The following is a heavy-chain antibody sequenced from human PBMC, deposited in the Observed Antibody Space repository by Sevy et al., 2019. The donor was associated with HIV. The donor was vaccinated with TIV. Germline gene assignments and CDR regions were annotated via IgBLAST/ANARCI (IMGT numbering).Heavy chain of an antibody. J-gene: IGHJ4*02. CDR3: VRGDRGWAITRYYFDY. D-gene: IGHD3-16*01. CDR1: GFIFNTYN. V-gene: IGHV3-21*01. CDR2: ISRSSSYI. Sequence: GGSLRLSCATSGFIFNTYNMNWVRQAPGKGLEWVSYISRSSSYINYADSVKGRFTISRDNAENSLYLQMNSLRAEDTAVYYCVRGDRGWAITRYYFDYWGQGTLVTVSS.